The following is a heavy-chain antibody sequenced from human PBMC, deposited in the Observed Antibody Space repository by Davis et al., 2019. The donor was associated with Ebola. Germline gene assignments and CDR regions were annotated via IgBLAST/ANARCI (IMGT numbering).Heavy chain of an antibody. CDR3: AGGGEYYYGSGSP. V-gene: IGHV4-39*01. Sequence: SETLSLTCTVSGGSISSSSYYWGWIRQPPGKGLEWIGSIYYSGSTYYNPSLKSRVTISVDTSKNQFSLKLSSVTAADTAVYYCAGGGEYYYGSGSPWGQGTLVTVSP. D-gene: IGHD3-10*01. CDR2: IYYSGST. J-gene: IGHJ5*02. CDR1: GGSISSSSYY.